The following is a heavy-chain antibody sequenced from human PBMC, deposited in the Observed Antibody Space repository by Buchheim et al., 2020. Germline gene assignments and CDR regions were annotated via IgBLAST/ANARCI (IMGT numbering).Heavy chain of an antibody. CDR2: INHSGST. CDR3: ARENGYYYYGMDV. J-gene: IGHJ6*02. Sequence: QVQLQQWGAGLLKPSETLSLTCAVYGGSFSGYYWSWIRQHPGKGLEWIGEINHSGSTNYNPSLKSRVTISVDTSKNQFFLMRSSVTAADTAVYYCARENGYYYYGMDVWGQGTT. V-gene: IGHV4-34*01. D-gene: IGHD1-1*01. CDR1: GGSFSGYY.